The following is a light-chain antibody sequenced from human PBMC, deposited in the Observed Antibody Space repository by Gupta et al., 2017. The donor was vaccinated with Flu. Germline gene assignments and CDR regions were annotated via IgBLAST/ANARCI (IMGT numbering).Light chain of an antibody. Sequence: QTVVTPDPSFSVSPGGTVTLTCGLTSGSVSTSSYPSWDQQTPGQAPRTLIYSTNERSAGVPGRFSGSIRENKAALTITGAKEEEESDYYSAGDSGSGSWVFGGGTKVTVL. V-gene: IGLV8-61*01. CDR2: STN. CDR3: AGDSGSGSWV. J-gene: IGLJ3*02. CDR1: SGSVSTSSY.